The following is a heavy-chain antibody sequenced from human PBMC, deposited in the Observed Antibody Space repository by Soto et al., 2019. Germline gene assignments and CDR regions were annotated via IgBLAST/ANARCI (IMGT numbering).Heavy chain of an antibody. V-gene: IGHV3-30-3*01. CDR3: ARDMGYSSSWPDYYYGMEV. Sequence: QVQLVESGGGVVQPGRSLRLSCAASGFTFSSYAMHWVRQAPGKGLAWVAVISYDGSNKYYADSVKGRFTISRDNSKNTLYLQMNSLRAEDTAVYYCARDMGYSSSWPDYYYGMEVWGQGTTVTVSS. D-gene: IGHD6-13*01. CDR1: GFTFSSYA. CDR2: ISYDGSNK. J-gene: IGHJ6*02.